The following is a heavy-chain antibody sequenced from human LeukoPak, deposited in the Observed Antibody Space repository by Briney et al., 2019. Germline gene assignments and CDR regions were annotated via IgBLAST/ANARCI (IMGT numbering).Heavy chain of an antibody. CDR3: AREGGWNDFDY. CDR2: ISSSGNLI. Sequence: GGSLRLSCEASGLTFSSYDMNWVRQAPGKGLEWVSYISSSGNLIHYADSVKGRFTFSRDNARNSLYLLMNSLRADDTAIYYCAREGGWNDFDYWGQGTLVTVSS. CDR1: GLTFSSYD. J-gene: IGHJ4*02. V-gene: IGHV3-48*03. D-gene: IGHD1-1*01.